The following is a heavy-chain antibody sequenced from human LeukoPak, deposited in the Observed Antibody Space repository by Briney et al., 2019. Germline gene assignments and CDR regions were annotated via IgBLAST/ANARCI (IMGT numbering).Heavy chain of an antibody. Sequence: PGGSLRLSCSASGFDLSPYTRNWVRQAPGKGLEWVASISSTSTYMYYGDSLKGRFTISSDNAKNTLYLKVDSMRAEYTATYYCERRVTTFLSWGKGTLVIVSS. CDR1: GFDLSPYT. CDR3: ERRVTTFLS. D-gene: IGHD4-17*01. J-gene: IGHJ4*02. CDR2: ISSTSTYM. V-gene: IGHV3-21*01.